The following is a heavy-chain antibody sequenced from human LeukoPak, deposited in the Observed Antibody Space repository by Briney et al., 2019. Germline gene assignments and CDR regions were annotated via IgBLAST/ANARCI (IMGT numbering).Heavy chain of an antibody. V-gene: IGHV4-38-2*02. CDR3: ARDQWRWNSGSYYKDY. CDR1: GYSITSGYY. J-gene: IGHJ4*02. CDR2: VYHTGST. Sequence: SETLPLTCAVSGYSITSGYYWGWIRQPPGKGLEWIGSVYHTGSTYYNPSLQSRVTISVDTSKNQFSLKLSSVTAADTAVYYCARDQWRWNSGSYYKDYWGQGTLVTVSS. D-gene: IGHD1-26*01.